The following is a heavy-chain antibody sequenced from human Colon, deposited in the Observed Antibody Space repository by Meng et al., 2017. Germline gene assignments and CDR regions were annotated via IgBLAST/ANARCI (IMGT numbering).Heavy chain of an antibody. CDR3: TTWYGEY. Sequence: SNPRPAPSSPSLSPTGAIFEDSVSSNRDLWQWVMQSTSRGLQWLGQTYYRSEWQNHYGVSVKSRIPINADTSRNHFSLHLNSVTPEDTAVYYCTTWYGEYWGQGTLVTVSS. D-gene: IGHD3-10*01. J-gene: IGHJ4*02. V-gene: IGHV6-1*02. CDR1: EDSVSSNRDL. CDR2: TYYRSEWQN.